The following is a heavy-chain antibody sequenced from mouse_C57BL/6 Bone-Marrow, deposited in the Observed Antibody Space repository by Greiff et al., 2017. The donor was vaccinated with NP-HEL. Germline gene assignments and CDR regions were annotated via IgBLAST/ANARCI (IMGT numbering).Heavy chain of an antibody. V-gene: IGHV1-54*01. CDR2: INPGSGGT. D-gene: IGHD2-1*01. CDR3: ARRGYGNYDY. J-gene: IGHJ2*01. Sequence: QVQLQQSGAELVRPGTSVKVSCKASGYAFTNYLIEWVKQRPGQGLEWIGVINPGSGGTNYNEKFKGKATLTADKSSSTAYMQLSSLTSEDSAVYFCARRGYGNYDYWGQGTTLTVSS. CDR1: GYAFTNYL.